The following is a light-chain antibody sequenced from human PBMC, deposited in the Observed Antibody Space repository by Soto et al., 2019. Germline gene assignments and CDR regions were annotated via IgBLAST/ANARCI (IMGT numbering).Light chain of an antibody. V-gene: IGLV1-51*01. CDR2: DNN. CDR3: GTWDSSLSAGFYV. J-gene: IGLJ1*01. Sequence: QSVLAQPPSVSAAPGQKVTISCSESSSNIGNNYVSWYQQLPGTAPKLLIYDNNKRPSGIPDRFSGSKSGTSATLGITGLQTGDEADYYCGTWDSSLSAGFYVFGTGTKVTVL. CDR1: SSNIGNNY.